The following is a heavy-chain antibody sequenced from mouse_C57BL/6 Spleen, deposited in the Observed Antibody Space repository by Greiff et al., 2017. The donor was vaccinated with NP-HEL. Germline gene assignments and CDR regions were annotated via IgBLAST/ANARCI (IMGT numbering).Heavy chain of an antibody. Sequence: VKLQESGAELVRPGASVTLSCKASGYTFTDYEMHWVKQTPVHGLEWIGAIDPETGGTAYNQKFKGKAILTADKSSSTAYMELRSLTSEDSAVYYCTRQDNYWGFAYWGQRTLVTVSA. CDR3: TRQDNYWGFAY. D-gene: IGHD2-12*01. J-gene: IGHJ3*01. V-gene: IGHV1-15*01. CDR2: IDPETGGT. CDR1: GYTFTDYE.